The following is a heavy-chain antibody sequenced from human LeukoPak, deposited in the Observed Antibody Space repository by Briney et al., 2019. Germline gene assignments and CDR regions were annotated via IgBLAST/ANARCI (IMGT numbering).Heavy chain of an antibody. CDR1: GFTLSSYD. J-gene: IGHJ5*02. Sequence: GGSLRLSCAASGFTLSSYDMHWVRQATGKRLEWVSGIDIPGNTYYPDSVKGRFTMSRESAKNSLYLQMNSLRDGDTAVYYCARAVAGTHWFDPWGQGTLVTVSS. D-gene: IGHD6-19*01. V-gene: IGHV3-13*01. CDR2: IDIPGNT. CDR3: ARAVAGTHWFDP.